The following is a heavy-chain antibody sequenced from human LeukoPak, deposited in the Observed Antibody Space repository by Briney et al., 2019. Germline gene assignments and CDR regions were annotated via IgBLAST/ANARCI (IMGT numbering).Heavy chain of an antibody. CDR2: ISSSSSYI. Sequence: GGSLRLSCAASGFTFSSYSMNWVRQAPGKGLEWVSSISSSSSYIYYADSVKGRFTISRDNSKNTLYLQMNNVRAEDTAVYYCASHYYDFWSACQTWGQGTLVTVSS. CDR1: GFTFSSYS. CDR3: ASHYYDFWSACQT. D-gene: IGHD3-3*01. J-gene: IGHJ5*02. V-gene: IGHV3-21*04.